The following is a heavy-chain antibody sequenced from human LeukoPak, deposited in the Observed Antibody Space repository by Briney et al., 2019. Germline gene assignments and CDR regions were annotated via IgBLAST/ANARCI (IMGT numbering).Heavy chain of an antibody. D-gene: IGHD6-6*01. Sequence: GGSLRLSCAASGFTFRIYWMSWVRQAPGRGLEWVANINPDGSEKYYVDSVKGRFTISRDNAENSLYLQMNSLRAEDTAVYYCAPAEYGRSEGWSDPWGQGTLVTVSS. CDR3: APAEYGRSEGWSDP. CDR1: GFTFRIYW. J-gene: IGHJ5*02. CDR2: INPDGSEK. V-gene: IGHV3-7*01.